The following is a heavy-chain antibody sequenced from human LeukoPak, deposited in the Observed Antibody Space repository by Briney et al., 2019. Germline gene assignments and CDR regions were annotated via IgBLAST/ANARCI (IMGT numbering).Heavy chain of an antibody. CDR1: GFTFTSSA. D-gene: IGHD4-17*01. J-gene: IGHJ4*02. V-gene: IGHV1-58*01. CDR3: ATSTTVTTYFDY. Sequence: TSVKVSCKASGFTFTSSAVQWVRQARGQRLEWIGWIVVGSGNTNYAQKFQERVTITRDMSTSTAYMELSSLRSEDTAVYYCATSTTVTTYFDYWGQGTLVTVSS. CDR2: IVVGSGNT.